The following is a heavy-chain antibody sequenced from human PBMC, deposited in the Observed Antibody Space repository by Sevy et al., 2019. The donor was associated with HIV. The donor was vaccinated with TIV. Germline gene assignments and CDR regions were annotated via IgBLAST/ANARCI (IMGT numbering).Heavy chain of an antibody. CDR1: GSGFRFDDYA. CDR2: ISWNGFST. Sequence: GGSLRLSCVASGSGFRFDDYAMNWVRQAPGKGLEWVAGISWNGFSTGYGESVKGRATISSDNAKNSVYLQMNNLRDEDTALYYCAKDTVPVGYRFDYQYTYYYGMDVWGQGTTVTVSS. V-gene: IGHV3-9*01. J-gene: IGHJ6*02. D-gene: IGHD5-18*01. CDR3: AKDTVPVGYRFDYQYTYYYGMDV.